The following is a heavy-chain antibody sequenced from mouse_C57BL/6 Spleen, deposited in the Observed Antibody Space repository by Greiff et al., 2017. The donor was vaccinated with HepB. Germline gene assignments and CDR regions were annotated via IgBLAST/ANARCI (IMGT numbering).Heavy chain of an antibody. V-gene: IGHV5-6*01. CDR3: ERNPRVTTSLSMDY. Sequence: EVKLMESGGDLVKPGGSLKLSCAASGFTFSSYGMSWVRQTPDKRLEWVATISSGGSYTYYPDSVKGRFTISRDNAKNTMYLQMSSLKSEDTAMYYGERNPRVTTSLSMDYGGKGTSVTVSS. CDR2: ISSGGSYT. J-gene: IGHJ4*01. CDR1: GFTFSSYG. D-gene: IGHD2-2*01.